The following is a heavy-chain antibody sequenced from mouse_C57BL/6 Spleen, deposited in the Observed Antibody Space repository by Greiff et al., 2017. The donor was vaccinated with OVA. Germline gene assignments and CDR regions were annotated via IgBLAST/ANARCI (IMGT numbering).Heavy chain of an antibody. Sequence: VQLKESGGGLVKPGGSLKLSCAASGFTFSDYGMHWVRQAPEKGLEWVAYISSGSSTIYYADTVKGRFTISRDNAKNTLFLQMTSLRSEDTAMYYCARPGDYYGSSFAYWGQGTLVTVAA. V-gene: IGHV5-17*01. J-gene: IGHJ3*01. D-gene: IGHD1-1*01. CDR3: ARPGDYYGSSFAY. CDR1: GFTFSDYG. CDR2: ISSGSSTI.